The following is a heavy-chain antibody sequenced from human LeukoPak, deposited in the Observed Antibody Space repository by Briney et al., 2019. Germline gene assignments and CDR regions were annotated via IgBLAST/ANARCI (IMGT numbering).Heavy chain of an antibody. CDR2: ISYDGSNK. D-gene: IGHD4-11*01. CDR3: AKQTT. Sequence: GWSLRLSCAASGFTVSSYGMHWVRQAPGKGLEWVAVISYDGSNKYYADSVKGRFTISRDNSKNTLYLQMNSLRAEDTAVYYCAKQTTWGQGTMVTVSS. CDR1: GFTVSSYG. V-gene: IGHV3-30*18. J-gene: IGHJ3*01.